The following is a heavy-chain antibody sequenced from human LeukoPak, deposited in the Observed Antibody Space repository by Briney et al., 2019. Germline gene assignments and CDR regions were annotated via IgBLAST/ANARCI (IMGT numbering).Heavy chain of an antibody. D-gene: IGHD2-15*01. CDR1: GFIFSDHY. CDR2: TRNKANSYAT. CDR3: TRIDCTGGTCHDAFDI. Sequence: GGSLRLSCAASGFIFSDHYMEWVRQAPGKGLEWVGRTRNKANSYATEYAASVKGRFTISRDDSKNSLYLRMNSLKTEDTAVYYCTRIDCTGGTCHDAFDIWGQGTMVTVSS. V-gene: IGHV3-72*01. J-gene: IGHJ3*02.